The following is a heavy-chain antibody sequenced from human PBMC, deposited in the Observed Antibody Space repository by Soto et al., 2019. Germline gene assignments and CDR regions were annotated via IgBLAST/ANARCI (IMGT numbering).Heavy chain of an antibody. Sequence: SLRLSCEVSGFRFDDYGMHWVRQAPGKGLEWIAGISRDSRSISYGASMKGRFTISRDNAKNSLYLKLNSLRADDTAFYYCVKDALTTVAYYFDYWGQGALVTVSS. CDR3: VKDALTTVAYYFDY. D-gene: IGHD4-17*01. CDR1: GFRFDDYG. CDR2: ISRDSRSI. J-gene: IGHJ4*02. V-gene: IGHV3-9*01.